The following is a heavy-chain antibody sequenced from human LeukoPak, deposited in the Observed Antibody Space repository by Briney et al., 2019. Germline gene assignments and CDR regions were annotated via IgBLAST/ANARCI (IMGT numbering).Heavy chain of an antibody. V-gene: IGHV1-18*01. Sequence: ASVKVSCKASGYTFTSYGISWVRQAPGQGLEWMGWISAYNGNTNYAQKLQGRVTMTTDTSTSTAYMELRSLRSDDTAVYYCARGKLRFLEWLLYETDAFDIWGQGTMVTVSS. CDR3: ARGKLRFLEWLLYETDAFDI. D-gene: IGHD3-3*01. CDR2: ISAYNGNT. CDR1: GYTFTSYG. J-gene: IGHJ3*02.